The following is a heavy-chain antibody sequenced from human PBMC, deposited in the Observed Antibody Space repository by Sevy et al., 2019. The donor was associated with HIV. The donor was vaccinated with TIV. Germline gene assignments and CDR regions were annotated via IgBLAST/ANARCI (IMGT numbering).Heavy chain of an antibody. J-gene: IGHJ5*02. D-gene: IGHD2-2*02. Sequence: ASVKVSCKASGYTFTGYYMHWVRQAPGQGLEWMGWINPNSGGTNYAQKFQGRVTMTRDTSISTAYMELSRLRSDDMAVYYCARDTVDIVVVPAAIHWFDPWGQGTLVTVSS. V-gene: IGHV1-2*02. CDR2: INPNSGGT. CDR3: ARDTVDIVVVPAAIHWFDP. CDR1: GYTFTGYY.